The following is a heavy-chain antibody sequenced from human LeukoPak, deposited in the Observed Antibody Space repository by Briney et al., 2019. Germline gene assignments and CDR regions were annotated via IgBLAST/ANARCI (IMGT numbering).Heavy chain of an antibody. CDR3: AKPRIAAAGTGAYFDY. J-gene: IGHJ4*02. Sequence: GGSLRLSCAASGFTFDNYAMHWVRQAPGKGLEWVSLISWDGGSTYYADSVKGRFTISRDNSKNSLYLQMNSLRAEDTALYYCAKPRIAAAGTGAYFDYWGQGTLVTVSS. CDR2: ISWDGGST. CDR1: GFTFDNYA. D-gene: IGHD6-13*01. V-gene: IGHV3-43D*03.